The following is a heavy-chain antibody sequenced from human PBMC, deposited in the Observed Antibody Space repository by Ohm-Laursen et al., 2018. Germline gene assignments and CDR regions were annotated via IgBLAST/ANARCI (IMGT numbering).Heavy chain of an antibody. Sequence: SSVKVSCKASGYTFTSYGISWVRQAPGQGLEWMGWMNPNSGNTGYAQKFQGRVTMTRNTSISTAYMELSSLRSEDTAVYYCARGPGSYYGAFDIWGQGTTVTVSS. D-gene: IGHD1-26*01. J-gene: IGHJ3*02. CDR1: GYTFTSYG. CDR2: MNPNSGNT. V-gene: IGHV1-8*02. CDR3: ARGPGSYYGAFDI.